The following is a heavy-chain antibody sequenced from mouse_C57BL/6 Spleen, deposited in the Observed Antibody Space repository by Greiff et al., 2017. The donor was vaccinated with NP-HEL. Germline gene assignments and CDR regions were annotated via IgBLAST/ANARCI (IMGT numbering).Heavy chain of an antibody. J-gene: IGHJ1*03. CDR3: ARGNGSSYWYFDV. CDR2: ISDGGSYT. Sequence: EVMLVESGGGLVKPGGSLKLSCAASGFTFSSYAMSWVRQTPEKRLEWVATISDGGSYTYYPDNVKGRFTISRDKAKNNLYLQMSHLKSEDTAMYYCARGNGSSYWYFDVWGTGTTVTVSS. D-gene: IGHD1-1*01. V-gene: IGHV5-4*03. CDR1: GFTFSSYA.